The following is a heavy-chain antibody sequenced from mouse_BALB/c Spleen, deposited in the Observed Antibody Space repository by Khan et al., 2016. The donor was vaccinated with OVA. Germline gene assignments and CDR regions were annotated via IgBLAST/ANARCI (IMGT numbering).Heavy chain of an antibody. V-gene: IGHV1-7*01. CDR1: GYTFTSYW. J-gene: IGHJ2*01. CDR2: INPTSGYT. Sequence: QVQLKESGAELAKPGASVKMSCTASGYTFTSYWMHWIKQRPGQGLEWIGYINPTSGYTDYNQKFKDKATLTADTSSSTAYMQLSSLTSDDSAVYYCARDRIDYWGQGTASTGSS. CDR3: ARDRIDY.